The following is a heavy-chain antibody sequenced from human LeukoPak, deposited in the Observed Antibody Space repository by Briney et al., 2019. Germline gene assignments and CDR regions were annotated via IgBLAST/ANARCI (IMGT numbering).Heavy chain of an antibody. Sequence: SVKVSCKASGYTFTSYGISWVRQAPGQGLEWMGGIIPIFGTANYAQKFQGRVTITADESTSTAYMELSSLRSEDTAVYYCARSGYYDSSGYMRDHAFDIWGQGTMVTVSS. CDR2: IIPIFGTA. D-gene: IGHD3-22*01. CDR3: ARSGYYDSSGYMRDHAFDI. V-gene: IGHV1-69*13. J-gene: IGHJ3*02. CDR1: GYTFTSYG.